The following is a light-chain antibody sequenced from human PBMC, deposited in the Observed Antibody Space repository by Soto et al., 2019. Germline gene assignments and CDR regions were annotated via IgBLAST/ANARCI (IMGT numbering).Light chain of an antibody. CDR2: ATS. CDR1: HRVSSY. CDR3: QQYHNCPLT. Sequence: EIVMTQSPATLYVSPGERDTLSCRASHRVSSYLAWYQQKPGQAPRLLIYATSTRATGIPARFSGSGSGTEFTLTISSLQSEDFAVYYWQQYHNCPLTFGGGTKVEIK. J-gene: IGKJ4*01. V-gene: IGKV3-15*01.